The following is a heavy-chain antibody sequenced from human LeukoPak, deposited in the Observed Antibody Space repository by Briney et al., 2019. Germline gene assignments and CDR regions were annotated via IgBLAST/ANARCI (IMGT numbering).Heavy chain of an antibody. Sequence: PGGSLRLSCAASGFXFTXXXXXXVXXXPXKXXEXVAXXSYDGNKEYYADSVKGRFNISRDNSRDTVFLQINSLTDDDTAVYFCAKARATHAWEIVYYDYWGQGAQVTVSS. CDR2: XSYDGNKE. CDR3: AKARATHAWEIVYYDY. D-gene: IGHD1-26*01. CDR1: GFXFTXXX. J-gene: IGHJ4*02. V-gene: IGHV3-30*18.